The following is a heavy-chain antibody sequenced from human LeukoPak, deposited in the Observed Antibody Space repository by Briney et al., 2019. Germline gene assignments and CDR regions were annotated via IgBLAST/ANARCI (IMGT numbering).Heavy chain of an antibody. V-gene: IGHV4-34*01. CDR3: AKHYMGSSYNHGLDC. J-gene: IGHJ4*02. D-gene: IGHD3-10*01. CDR2: IYYSGTT. Sequence: SETLSLTCAVYGGSFSGYYWSWIRQPPGKGLEWIGSIYYSGTTYYNPSLKSRVTISVDTSKNQFSLKLSSVTAADTALYYCAKHYMGSSYNHGLDCWGQGTLVTVSS. CDR1: GGSFSGYY.